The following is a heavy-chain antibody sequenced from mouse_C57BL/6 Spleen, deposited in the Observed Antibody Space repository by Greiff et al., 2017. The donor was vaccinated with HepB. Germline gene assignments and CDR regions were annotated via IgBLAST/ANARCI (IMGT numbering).Heavy chain of an antibody. CDR1: GFTFSSYG. CDR2: ISSGGSYT. Sequence: EVKLVESGGDLVKPGGSLKLSCAASGFTFSSYGMSWVRQTPDKRLEWVATISSGGSYTYYPDSVKGRFTISRDNAKNTQYLQMSSLTSEDTAMYYCAGHESNDCGSSAPHWYFDVWGTGTTVTVSS. V-gene: IGHV5-6*02. D-gene: IGHD1-1*01. J-gene: IGHJ1*03. CDR3: AGHESNDCGSSAPHWYFDV.